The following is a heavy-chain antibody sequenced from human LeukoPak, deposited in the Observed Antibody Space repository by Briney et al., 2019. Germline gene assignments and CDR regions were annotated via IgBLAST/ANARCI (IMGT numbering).Heavy chain of an antibody. CDR3: ARDNCSGGSCLGAFDI. CDR2: ISYDGSNK. V-gene: IGHV3-30-3*01. J-gene: IGHJ3*02. Sequence: GRSLRLSCAASGFTFSSYAMHWVRQAPGKGLEWVAVISYDGSNKYYADSVKGRFTISRDNSKNTLYLQMNSLRAEDTAVYYCARDNCSGGSCLGAFDIWGQGTMVTVSS. D-gene: IGHD2-15*01. CDR1: GFTFSSYA.